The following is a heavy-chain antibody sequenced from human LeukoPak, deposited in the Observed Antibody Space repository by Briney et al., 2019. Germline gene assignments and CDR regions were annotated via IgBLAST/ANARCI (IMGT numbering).Heavy chain of an antibody. Sequence: GGSLRLSCAASGFTFDDYAMHWVRQAPGKGLEWVSGISWNSGSIGYADSVKGRFTISRDNSKNTLYLQMSSLRAEDTAVYYCAKGRPTTLGYCGRSICADWYFDLWGRGTLLSVSS. CDR2: ISWNSGSI. D-gene: IGHD2-2*01. CDR1: GFTFDDYA. CDR3: AKGRPTTLGYCGRSICADWYFDL. V-gene: IGHV3-9*01. J-gene: IGHJ2*01.